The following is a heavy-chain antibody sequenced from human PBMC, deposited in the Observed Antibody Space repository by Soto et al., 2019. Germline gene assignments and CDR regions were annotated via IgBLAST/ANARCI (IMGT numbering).Heavy chain of an antibody. CDR3: ARREGQLFGELLYGWFDP. V-gene: IGHV4-34*01. Sequence: QVQLQQWGAGLLKPSETLSLTCAVYGGSFSGYYWSWIRQPPGKGLEWIGEINHSGSTNYHPSLKSRVTKSVEPSKNQFSLKLSSVTAEDTAGYYCARREGQLFGELLYGWFDPWGQGNLVTVSS. J-gene: IGHJ5*02. CDR2: INHSGST. CDR1: GGSFSGYY. D-gene: IGHD3-10*02.